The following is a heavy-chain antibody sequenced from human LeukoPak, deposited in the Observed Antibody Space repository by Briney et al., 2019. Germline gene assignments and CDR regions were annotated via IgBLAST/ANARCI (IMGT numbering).Heavy chain of an antibody. CDR1: GFTFSDYY. CDR2: ISSSSSYT. J-gene: IGHJ4*02. Sequence: GGSLRLSCAASGFTFSDYYMSWIRQAPGKGLEWVSYISSSSSYTNYADSVKGRFTISRDNAKNSLYLQMNSLRAEDTAVYYCATGIVGATPHFDYWGQGTLVTVPS. CDR3: ATGIVGATPHFDY. D-gene: IGHD1-26*01. V-gene: IGHV3-11*03.